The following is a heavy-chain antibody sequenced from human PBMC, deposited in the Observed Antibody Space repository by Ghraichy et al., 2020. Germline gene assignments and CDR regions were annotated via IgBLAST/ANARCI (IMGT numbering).Heavy chain of an antibody. CDR2: TYYRSKWYY. D-gene: IGHD7-27*01. Sequence: SETLSLTCVISGDTVSSNSAAWNWIRQSPSRGLEWLGRTYYRSKWYYDYAVSVRSRITINPDTSKNQFSLRLSSVTPEDTAVYYCAREALGIGEAHFDFWGQGTLVTVSS. CDR1: GDTVSSNSAA. J-gene: IGHJ4*02. V-gene: IGHV6-1*01. CDR3: AREALGIGEAHFDF.